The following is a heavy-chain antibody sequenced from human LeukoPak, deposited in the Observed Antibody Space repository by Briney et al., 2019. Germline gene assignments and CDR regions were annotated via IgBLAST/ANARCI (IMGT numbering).Heavy chain of an antibody. CDR2: TYYRSKWYN. Sequence: NPSQTLSLTCAISGDNVSSNSAAWSWIRQSPSRGLEWLGRTYYRSKWYNEYAVSVKSRVIINPDTSKNQFSLQLNSVTPEDTAVYYCARDKYGIAGFDIWGQGTRVTVSS. J-gene: IGHJ3*02. CDR3: ARDKYGIAGFDI. D-gene: IGHD6-6*01. V-gene: IGHV6-1*01. CDR1: GDNVSSNSAA.